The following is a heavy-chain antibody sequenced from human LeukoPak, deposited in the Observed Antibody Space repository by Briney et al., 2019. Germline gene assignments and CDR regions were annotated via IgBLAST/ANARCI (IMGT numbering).Heavy chain of an antibody. D-gene: IGHD6-13*01. CDR2: ISAYNGNT. Sequence: EASVKVSCKASGYTFTSYGISWVRQAPGQGLEWMGWISAYNGNTHYAQMFQGRVTMTRDTSTSTAYMELSRLRSDDTAVYYCARDLFVQQQLSFDPWGQGTLVTVSS. V-gene: IGHV1-18*01. CDR1: GYTFTSYG. CDR3: ARDLFVQQQLSFDP. J-gene: IGHJ5*02.